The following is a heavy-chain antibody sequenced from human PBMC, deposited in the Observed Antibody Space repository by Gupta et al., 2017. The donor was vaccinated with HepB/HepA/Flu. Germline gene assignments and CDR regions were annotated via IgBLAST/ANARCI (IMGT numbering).Heavy chain of an antibody. CDR1: GYTFTGYY. J-gene: IGHJ4*02. CDR3: ARAHYYDSSGYVPFDY. CDR2: INPNSGGT. Sequence: VQLVQSGAEVKKPGASVKVSCKASGYTFTGYYMHWVRQAPGQGLEWMGWINPNSGGTNYAQKFQGRVTMTRDTSISTAYMELSRLRSDDTAVYYCARAHYYDSSGYVPFDYWGQGTLVTVSS. V-gene: IGHV1-2*02. D-gene: IGHD3-22*01.